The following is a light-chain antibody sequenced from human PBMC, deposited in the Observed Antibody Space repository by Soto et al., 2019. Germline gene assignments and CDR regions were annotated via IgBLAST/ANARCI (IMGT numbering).Light chain of an antibody. J-gene: IGKJ3*01. V-gene: IGKV3-15*01. CDR1: QNINSN. CDR3: QQYNNWPPLFT. Sequence: EIVMTQSPATLSVSPGERATLSCRASQNINSNLTWYQHKPGQAPRLLIYGASTRATGIPARFSGSGSGTEFTLTISSLQSEDFAVYYCQQYNNWPPLFTFGPGTKVDIK. CDR2: GAS.